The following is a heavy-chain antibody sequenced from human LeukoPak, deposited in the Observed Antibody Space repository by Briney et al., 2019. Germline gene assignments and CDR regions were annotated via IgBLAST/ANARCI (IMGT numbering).Heavy chain of an antibody. CDR3: ARDLDLYDSSGYFPGYFDY. CDR2: MSYDGSNK. CDR1: GFTFSSYA. V-gene: IGHV3-30*04. D-gene: IGHD3-22*01. Sequence: GGSLRLSCAASGFTFSSYAMHWVRQAPGKGLEWVAVMSYDGSNKYYADSVKGRFTISRDNSKNTLYLQMNSLRAEDTAVYYCARDLDLYDSSGYFPGYFDYWGQGTLVTVSS. J-gene: IGHJ4*02.